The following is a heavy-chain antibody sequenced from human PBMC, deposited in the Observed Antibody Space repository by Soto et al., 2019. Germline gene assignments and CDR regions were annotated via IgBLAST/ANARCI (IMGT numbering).Heavy chain of an antibody. J-gene: IGHJ4*02. Sequence: PGGSLRLSCAASGFTFSSYGMHWVRQAPGKGLEWVAVISYDGSNKYYADSVKGRFTISRDNSKNTLYLQMNSLRAEDTAVYYCAKDQGQTQQWPQANDYWGQGTLVTVSS. CDR2: ISYDGSNK. V-gene: IGHV3-30*18. CDR1: GFTFSSYG. D-gene: IGHD6-19*01. CDR3: AKDQGQTQQWPQANDY.